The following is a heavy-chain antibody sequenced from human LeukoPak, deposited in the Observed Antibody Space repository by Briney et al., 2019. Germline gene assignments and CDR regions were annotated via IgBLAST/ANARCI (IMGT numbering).Heavy chain of an antibody. D-gene: IGHD3-10*01. Sequence: PGGSLRLSCAASGFTFSSYGMHWVRQAPGKGLEWVAVISYDGSNKCYADSVKGRFTISRDNSRNTLYLQMNSLRPEDTAVYYCAKAIWVAATSSWFCLDYWGQGTLVTVSS. V-gene: IGHV3-30*18. CDR1: GFTFSSYG. J-gene: IGHJ4*02. CDR3: AKAIWVAATSSWFCLDY. CDR2: ISYDGSNK.